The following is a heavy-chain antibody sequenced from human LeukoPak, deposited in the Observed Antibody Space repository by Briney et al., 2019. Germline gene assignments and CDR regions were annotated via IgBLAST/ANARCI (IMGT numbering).Heavy chain of an antibody. J-gene: IGHJ4*02. Sequence: PGGSLRLSCAASGFTFDDYTMHWVRQAPGKGLEWVSLISWDGGSTYYADSVKGRFTISRDNSKNSLYLQMNSLRTEDTALYYCAKDMRDDYSNVGIDYWGQGTLVTVSS. D-gene: IGHD4-11*01. CDR2: ISWDGGST. CDR3: AKDMRDDYSNVGIDY. V-gene: IGHV3-43*01. CDR1: GFTFDDYT.